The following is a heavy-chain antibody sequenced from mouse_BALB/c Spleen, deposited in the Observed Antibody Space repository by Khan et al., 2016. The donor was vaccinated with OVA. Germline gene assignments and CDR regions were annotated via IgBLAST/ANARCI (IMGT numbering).Heavy chain of an antibody. CDR3: VRDGNYMDY. V-gene: IGHV3-1*02. CDR1: GYSITSGYS. J-gene: IGHJ4*01. CDR2: IYHSGSI. D-gene: IGHD2-1*01. Sequence: EVQLQESGPDLVKPSQSLSLTCTVTGYSITSGYSWHWIRQFPGNKLEWMGYIYHSGSINYNPSLKSRFSITRDTSKNLFFLQLNSVTTEDTATYYCVRDGNYMDYWGQGTSVTVSS.